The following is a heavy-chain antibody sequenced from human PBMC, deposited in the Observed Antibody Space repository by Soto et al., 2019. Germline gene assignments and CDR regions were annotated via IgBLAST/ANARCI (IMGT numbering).Heavy chain of an antibody. CDR2: ISGSGSTI. J-gene: IGHJ4*02. CDR3: ASPQYSSSSVSDY. CDR1: GFTFSDYY. D-gene: IGHD6-6*01. Sequence: GGSLRLSCAASGFTFSDYYMIWIRQAPGKGLEWVSYISGSGSTIYYADSVKGRFTISRDNAKNSLYLQMNSLRAEDTAVYYCASPQYSSSSVSDYWGQGTLVTVSS. V-gene: IGHV3-11*01.